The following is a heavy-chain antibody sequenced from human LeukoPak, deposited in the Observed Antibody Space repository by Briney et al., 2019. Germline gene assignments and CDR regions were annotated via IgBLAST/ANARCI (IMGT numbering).Heavy chain of an antibody. CDR3: ARDLVRSYELLFPTWFDP. CDR2: ISISGTTT. CDR1: GFTFSSYE. J-gene: IGHJ5*02. Sequence: PAGSLRLSCAASGFTFSSYEMNWVRQAPGKGLEWVSYISISGTTTYYADSVKGRFTISRDNAKNSLYLQMNSLRAEDTAVYYCARDLVRSYELLFPTWFDPWGQGTLVTVSS. D-gene: IGHD2-2*01. V-gene: IGHV3-48*03.